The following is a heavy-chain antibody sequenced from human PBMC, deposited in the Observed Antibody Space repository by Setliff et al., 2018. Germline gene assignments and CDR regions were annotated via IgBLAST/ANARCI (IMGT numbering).Heavy chain of an antibody. J-gene: IGHJ4*02. CDR2: INNYSFKT. D-gene: IGHD3-22*01. CDR3: ARINFYVSSGYYYAPDY. V-gene: IGHV1-18*01. Sequence: ASVKVSCKTSGYTFTNYGITWVRQAPGQGLEWMGWINNYSFKTNYPQKFLGRVTVTTDTSMGTAYMELGSLTSDDTAIYYCARINFYVSSGYYYAPDYWGPGTLVTV. CDR1: GYTFTNYG.